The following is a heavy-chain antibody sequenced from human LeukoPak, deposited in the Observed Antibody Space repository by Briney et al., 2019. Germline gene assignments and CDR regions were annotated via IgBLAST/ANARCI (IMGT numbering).Heavy chain of an antibody. CDR1: GYTFTSYG. CDR3: ARGARYYGSGSYNKFDP. V-gene: IGHV1-18*01. Sequence: ASVKVSCKASGYTFTSYGISWVRQAPGQGLEWMGWISAYNGNTNYAQKLQGRVTMTTDTSTSTAYMELRSRRSDDTAVYYCARGARYYGSGSYNKFDPWGQGTLVTVSS. D-gene: IGHD3-10*01. CDR2: ISAYNGNT. J-gene: IGHJ5*02.